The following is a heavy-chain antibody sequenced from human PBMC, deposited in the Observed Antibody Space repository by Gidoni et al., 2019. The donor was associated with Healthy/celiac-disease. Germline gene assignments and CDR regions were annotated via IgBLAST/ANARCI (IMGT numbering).Heavy chain of an antibody. CDR1: GFTFSSYS. CDR3: ARDPSVISGSYVWWGGALFDY. V-gene: IGHV3-48*02. Sequence: EVQLVESGGGLVQPGGSLRLSCAASGFTFSSYSMNWVRQAPGKGLEWVSYISSSSSTIYYADSVKGRFTISRDNAKNSLYLQMNSLRDEDTAVYYCARDPSVISGSYVWWGGALFDYWGQGTLVTVSS. J-gene: IGHJ4*02. CDR2: ISSSSSTI. D-gene: IGHD1-26*01.